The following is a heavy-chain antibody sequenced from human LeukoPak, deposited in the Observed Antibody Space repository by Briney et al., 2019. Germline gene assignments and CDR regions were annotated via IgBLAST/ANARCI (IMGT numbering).Heavy chain of an antibody. V-gene: IGHV4-4*07. Sequence: SSETLSLTCTVSGGSISGYYWSWIRQPAGKGLEWIGRIYTSGSTNYNPSLKSRVTMSVDTSKNQFSLKLSSVTAADTAVYYCARDLMYYDSSAKGDAFDIWGQGTMVTVSS. D-gene: IGHD3-22*01. J-gene: IGHJ3*02. CDR3: ARDLMYYDSSAKGDAFDI. CDR2: IYTSGST. CDR1: GGSISGYY.